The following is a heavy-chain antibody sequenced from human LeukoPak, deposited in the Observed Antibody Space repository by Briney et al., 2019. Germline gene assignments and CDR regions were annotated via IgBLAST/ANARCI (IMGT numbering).Heavy chain of an antibody. Sequence: SETLSLTCAVYGGSFSGYYWSWLRQPPGKGLEWIGEINHSGSTNYNPSLTSGVSISVDTSKYQFSLKLSCVTAADTAVYYCESQIGNVVYAANRRFDYWGQGTLVTVS. CDR1: GGSFSGYY. V-gene: IGHV4-34*01. CDR2: INHSGST. D-gene: IGHD2-8*02. CDR3: ESQIGNVVYAANRRFDY. J-gene: IGHJ4*02.